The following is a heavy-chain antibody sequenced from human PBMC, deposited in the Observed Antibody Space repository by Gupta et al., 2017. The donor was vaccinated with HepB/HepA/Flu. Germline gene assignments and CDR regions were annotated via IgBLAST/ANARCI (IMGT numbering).Heavy chain of an antibody. CDR3: ARSRYSTSWLHFDY. V-gene: IGHV3-11*01. J-gene: IGHJ4*02. CDR1: GFTFTDYY. CDR2: ISSSRLSI. Sequence: QVQLVESGGGLVKPGGSLRLSCAASGFTFTDYYMIWIRQAPGKGLEWISYISSSRLSIYYADSVKGRFTISRDNAKNSLYLQMSSLTADDTAAYYCARSRYSTSWLHFDYWGQGTLVTVSS. D-gene: IGHD6-13*01.